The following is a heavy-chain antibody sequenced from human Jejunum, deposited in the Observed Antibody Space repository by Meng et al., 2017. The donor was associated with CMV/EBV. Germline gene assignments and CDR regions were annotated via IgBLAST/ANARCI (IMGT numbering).Heavy chain of an antibody. CDR1: GGSVNNYA. D-gene: IGHD5-24*01. J-gene: IGHJ4*02. Sequence: VQLQQRGAEVEGPGSSRTVSCTSAGGSVNNYAFNWVRHAPGQGHEWMGVIIAIFKTPNYAQKFQGRLTITADESTGTSYMEHTSLTSEDTAVYYCARGFLNGYQPFDYWGQGTLVTVSS. V-gene: IGHV1-69*12. CDR2: IIAIFKTP. CDR3: ARGFLNGYQPFDY.